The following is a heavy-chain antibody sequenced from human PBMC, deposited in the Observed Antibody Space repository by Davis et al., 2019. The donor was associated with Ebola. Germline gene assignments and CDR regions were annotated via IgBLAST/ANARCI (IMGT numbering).Heavy chain of an antibody. V-gene: IGHV3-74*01. CDR2: IRGDGIET. CDR3: ARALHDEVLDY. J-gene: IGHJ4*02. CDR1: GFTFSSFW. D-gene: IGHD1-1*01. Sequence: PGGSLRLSCAASGFTFSSFWMHWVRQAPGKGLVWVSRIRGDGIETDYADSVRGRFTISRDNSENVLYLQMDSLRPDDTAIYFCARALHDEVLDYWGQGTPVTVSS.